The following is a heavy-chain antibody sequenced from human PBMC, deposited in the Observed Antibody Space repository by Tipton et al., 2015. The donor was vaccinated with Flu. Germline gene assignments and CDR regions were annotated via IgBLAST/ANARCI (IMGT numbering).Heavy chain of an antibody. CDR1: GFTFSSYW. D-gene: IGHD2-2*02. CDR3: AKQVPAAIGFYYFYMDV. Sequence: SLRLSCAASGFTFSSYWMSWVRQAPGKGLEWVANIKQDGSEKYYVDSVKGRFTISRDNAKNSLYLQMNSLRAVDTAVYYCAKQVPAAIGFYYFYMDVWGKGTTVTVSS. V-gene: IGHV3-7*03. CDR2: IKQDGSEK. J-gene: IGHJ6*03.